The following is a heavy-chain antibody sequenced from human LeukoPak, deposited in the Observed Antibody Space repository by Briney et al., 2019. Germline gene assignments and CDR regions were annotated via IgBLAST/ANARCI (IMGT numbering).Heavy chain of an antibody. D-gene: IGHD3-10*01. V-gene: IGHV1-69*01. J-gene: IGHJ4*02. CDR3: ASRDGSGTYRDY. CDR2: IIPIFDTA. Sequence: SVKVSCKASGGTFSSYAISWVRQAPGRGLEWVGGIIPIFDTANYAQKFQGRVTITADESTSTAYMELSSLRSEDTAVYYCASRDGSGTYRDYWGQGTLVTVSS. CDR1: GGTFSSYA.